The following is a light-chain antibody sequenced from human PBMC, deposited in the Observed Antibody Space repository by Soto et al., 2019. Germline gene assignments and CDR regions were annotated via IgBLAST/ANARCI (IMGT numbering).Light chain of an antibody. CDR2: DDN. V-gene: IGLV1-51*01. CDR1: SSNIGGNS. CDR3: GTWDNGLSAPYV. J-gene: IGLJ1*01. Sequence: QSVLTQPPSVSAAPGQKVTISCSGSSSNIGGNSVSWYQQLPGTAPKLLIYDDNKRPSGIPDRFSGSKSGTSATLGITGFQTGDEADYYCGTWDNGLSAPYVFGTGTKVTV.